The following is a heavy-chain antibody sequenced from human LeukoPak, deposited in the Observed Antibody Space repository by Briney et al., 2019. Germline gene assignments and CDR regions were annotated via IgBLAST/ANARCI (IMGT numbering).Heavy chain of an antibody. D-gene: IGHD1-26*01. J-gene: IGHJ4*02. Sequence: TGGSLRLSCAASGFTFSSYGMSWVRQAPGKGLEWGSAISGSGGSTYYADSVKGRFTISRDNSKNTLYLQMNSLRAEDTAVYYCAKDRGGSYSGFDYWGQGTLVTVSS. V-gene: IGHV3-23*01. CDR2: ISGSGGST. CDR3: AKDRGGSYSGFDY. CDR1: GFTFSSYG.